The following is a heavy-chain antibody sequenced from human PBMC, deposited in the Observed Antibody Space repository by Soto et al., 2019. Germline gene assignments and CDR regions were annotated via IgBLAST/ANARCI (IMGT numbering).Heavy chain of an antibody. CDR3: ARGSRGDIVVVPALDY. V-gene: IGHV4-34*01. CDR2: INHSGST. J-gene: IGHJ4*02. CDR1: GGSFSGYY. Sequence: SETLSLTCAVYGGSFSGYYWSWIRQPPGKGLEWIGEINHSGSTNYNPSLKSRVTISVDTSKNQFSLKLNSVTAADTAVYYCARGSRGDIVVVPALDYWGQGTLVTVSS. D-gene: IGHD2-2*01.